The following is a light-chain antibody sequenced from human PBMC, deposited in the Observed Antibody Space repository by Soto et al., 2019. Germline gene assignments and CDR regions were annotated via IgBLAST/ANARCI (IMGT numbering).Light chain of an antibody. Sequence: QSALTQPASVSGSPGQSITISCTGTSSDVGGYKSVSWYQQHPGKAPKLIIYDVSNRPSGVSNRFSGSKSGNTASLTISGLQAEDEADYYCSSYTRSRTLVFGGGTKLTVL. CDR2: DVS. J-gene: IGLJ2*01. CDR3: SSYTRSRTLV. V-gene: IGLV2-14*03. CDR1: SSDVGGYKS.